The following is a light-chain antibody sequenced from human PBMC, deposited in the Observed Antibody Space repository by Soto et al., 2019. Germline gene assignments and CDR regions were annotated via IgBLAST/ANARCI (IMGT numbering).Light chain of an antibody. CDR3: QQYNNWPIT. Sequence: EIVMTQSPATLSVSPGERATLSCRASQSVSSNLAWYQQKPGQAPMLLIYGASTRATGIPARFSGSGSGTEFTLTISRLQSEDFAVYYCQQYNNWPITFGQGTRLEIK. CDR2: GAS. V-gene: IGKV3-15*01. J-gene: IGKJ5*01. CDR1: QSVSSN.